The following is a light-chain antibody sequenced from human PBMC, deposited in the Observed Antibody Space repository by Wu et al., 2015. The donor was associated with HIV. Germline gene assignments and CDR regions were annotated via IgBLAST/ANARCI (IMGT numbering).Light chain of an antibody. V-gene: IGKV1-39*01. CDR2: TAS. J-gene: IGKJ1*01. CDR3: QQSYSIPWT. CDR1: QSISSY. Sequence: DIQMTQSPSSLSASVGDRVTITCRPSQSISSYLNWYQQKPGKAPKLLIYTASSLQSGVPSRFSGSGSGTDFTLTISSLQPEDSATYFCQQSYSIPWTFGQGTKVEIK.